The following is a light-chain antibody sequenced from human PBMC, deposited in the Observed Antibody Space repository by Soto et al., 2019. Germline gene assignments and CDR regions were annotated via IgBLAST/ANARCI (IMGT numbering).Light chain of an antibody. CDR3: QSFDSSLSGSV. Sequence: QSVLTQPPSVSGAPGRRVTISCTGSSSNIGAGYDVHWYQQLPGTAPKLLIYGNNNRPSGVPDRFSGSKSGTSASLAITGLQAEDEADYYCQSFDSSLSGSVFGGGTQLTVL. CDR2: GNN. V-gene: IGLV1-40*01. J-gene: IGLJ2*01. CDR1: SSNIGAGYD.